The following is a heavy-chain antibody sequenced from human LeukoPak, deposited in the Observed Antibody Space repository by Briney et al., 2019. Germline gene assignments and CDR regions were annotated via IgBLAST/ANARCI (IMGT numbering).Heavy chain of an antibody. D-gene: IGHD1-1*01. V-gene: IGHV3-23*01. Sequence: GGSLRLSCAASGFIFSNSAMSWVRQAPGKGLEWVSGISGDSGRTNYADSVKGRFTISRDNSKNTLYLQMNSLRAEDTAAYYCAKDGGPTVFYYFDSWGQGTLVTVSS. CDR2: ISGDSGRT. J-gene: IGHJ4*02. CDR1: GFIFSNSA. CDR3: AKDGGPTVFYYFDS.